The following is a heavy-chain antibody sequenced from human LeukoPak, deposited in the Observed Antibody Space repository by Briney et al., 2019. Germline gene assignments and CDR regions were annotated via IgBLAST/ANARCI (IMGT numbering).Heavy chain of an antibody. Sequence: SEALSLTCTVSGGSISSYYWSWIRQPAGKGLEWIGRIYTSGSTNYNPSLKSRVTMSVDTSKNQFSLKLSSVTAADTAVYYCARVMVSSGWYYFDYWGQGTLVTVSS. CDR3: ARVMVSSGWYYFDY. J-gene: IGHJ4*02. D-gene: IGHD6-19*01. CDR2: IYTSGST. V-gene: IGHV4-4*07. CDR1: GGSISSYY.